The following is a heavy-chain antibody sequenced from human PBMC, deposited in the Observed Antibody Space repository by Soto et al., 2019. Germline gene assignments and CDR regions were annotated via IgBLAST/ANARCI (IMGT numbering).Heavy chain of an antibody. CDR3: ARRGYGPGFPYYYGMDV. V-gene: IGHV4-61*01. Sequence: SETLSLTCTVSGDSVNNGRYYWTWIRQPPGKRVEWIGYIYYSGSTNYNPSLKSRVTMSVDTPKNQFSLKLSSVTAADTAVYYCARRGYGPGFPYYYGMDVWGQGTTVTVSS. CDR1: GDSVNNGRYY. CDR2: IYYSGST. J-gene: IGHJ6*02. D-gene: IGHD3-10*01.